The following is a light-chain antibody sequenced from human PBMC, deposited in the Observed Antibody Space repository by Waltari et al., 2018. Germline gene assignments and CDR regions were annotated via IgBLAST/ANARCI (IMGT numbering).Light chain of an antibody. CDR2: ATI. CDR1: QNIDSY. CDR3: QQSSSAPWT. J-gene: IGKJ1*01. V-gene: IGKV1-39*01. Sequence: DIQMTQSPSSLSASVGDSVTITCRASQNIDSYLNWYQQKPGRAPKLLIYATINVENGVPSRITGSGSGTEFTLNIRSLQPEDFATYYCQQSSSAPWTFGQGTKVEIK.